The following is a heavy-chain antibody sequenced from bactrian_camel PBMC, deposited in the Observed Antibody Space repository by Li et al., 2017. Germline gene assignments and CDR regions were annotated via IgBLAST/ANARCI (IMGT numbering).Heavy chain of an antibody. Sequence: VQLVESGGGLVQPGGSLRLSCAASGSAISNLYMAWFRQAPGKEREGVAYIAINGGTDYTYAVAGRFTISKDNAKNTLYLQMDSLKPEDSAMYYCAADQWAFGLGNAYRYWGQGTQVTVS. CDR2: IAINGGT. CDR3: AADQWAFGLGNAYRY. D-gene: IGHD2*01. J-gene: IGHJ4*01. CDR1: GSAISNLY. V-gene: IGHV3S53*01.